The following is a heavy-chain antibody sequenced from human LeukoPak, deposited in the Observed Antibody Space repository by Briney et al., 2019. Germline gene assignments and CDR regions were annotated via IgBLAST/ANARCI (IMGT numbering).Heavy chain of an antibody. CDR1: GGSFSGYY. CDR2: INHSGST. CDR3: ARGWIAVAGSYYFDY. V-gene: IGHV4-34*01. J-gene: IGHJ4*02. Sequence: ASETLSLTCAVYGGSFSGYYWSWIRQPPGKGLEWIGEINHSGSTNYNPSLKSRVTISVDTSKNQFSLKLSSVTAADTAVYYCARGWIAVAGSYYFDYWGQGTLVIVSS. D-gene: IGHD6-19*01.